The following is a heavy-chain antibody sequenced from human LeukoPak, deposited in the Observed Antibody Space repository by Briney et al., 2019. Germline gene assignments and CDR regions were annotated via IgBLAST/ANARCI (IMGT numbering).Heavy chain of an antibody. J-gene: IGHJ4*02. CDR1: GGSISSYH. Sequence: SETLSLTCTVSGGSISSYHWSWIRQPPGKGLEWIGYIYHSGSTNYNPSLKSRVTISVDTSKNQFSLKLSSVTAADTAVYYCAREAYCGGDCYSGFDYWGQGTLVTVSS. V-gene: IGHV4-59*01. CDR3: AREAYCGGDCYSGFDY. D-gene: IGHD2-21*02. CDR2: IYHSGST.